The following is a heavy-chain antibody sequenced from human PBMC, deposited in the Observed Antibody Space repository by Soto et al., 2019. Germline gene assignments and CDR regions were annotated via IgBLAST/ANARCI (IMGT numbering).Heavy chain of an antibody. CDR2: ITASGATT. Sequence: GGSLRLSCAASGFTFSTFAMTWVRQAPGKGLEWVSAITASGATTYYADSVKGRFTISRDNSQNTVYLQTNRLRAEDTAVYYCAKDLFPARDSLYGLDVWGQGTTVTVSS. CDR1: GFTFSTFA. J-gene: IGHJ6*02. V-gene: IGHV3-23*01. CDR3: AKDLFPARDSLYGLDV. D-gene: IGHD3-22*01.